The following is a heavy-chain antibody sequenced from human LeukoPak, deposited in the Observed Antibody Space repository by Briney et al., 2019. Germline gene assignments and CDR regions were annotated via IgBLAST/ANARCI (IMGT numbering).Heavy chain of an antibody. V-gene: IGHV4-39*01. CDR3: ASFDDILTGRRRFDP. D-gene: IGHD3-9*01. J-gene: IGHJ5*02. CDR2: IYYSGST. Sequence: PSETLSLTCTVSGGSISSSSYYWGWIRQPPGKGLEWIGSIYYSGSTYYNPSLKSRVTISVDTSKNQFSLKLSSVTAADTAVYYCASFDDILTGRRRFDPWGQGTLVTVSS. CDR1: GGSISSSSYY.